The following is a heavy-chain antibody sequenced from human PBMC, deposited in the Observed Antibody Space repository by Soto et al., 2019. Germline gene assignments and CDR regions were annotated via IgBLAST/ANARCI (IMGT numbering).Heavy chain of an antibody. V-gene: IGHV3-9*01. D-gene: IGHD6-19*01. CDR2: ISWNSGSI. Sequence: EVQLVESGGGLVQPGRSLRLSCAASGFTFDDYAMHWVRQAPGKGLEWVSGISWNSGSIGYADSVKGRFTISRDNAKNSLDLQMNSLRAEDTALYYCAKDSVAVAGHYYYGMDVWGQGTTVTVSS. CDR1: GFTFDDYA. CDR3: AKDSVAVAGHYYYGMDV. J-gene: IGHJ6*02.